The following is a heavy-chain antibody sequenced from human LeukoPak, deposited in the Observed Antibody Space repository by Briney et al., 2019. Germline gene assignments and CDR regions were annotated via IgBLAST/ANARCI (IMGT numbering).Heavy chain of an antibody. D-gene: IGHD3-9*01. Sequence: ASVKVSCKASGYTFTSYGFNWVRQARGQGLEWMGWISANTGDTNYAQNLQGRVTLTTDTSTSTAYMELSSLRSEDTAVYYCARDSPPSGILTGYLTPYYYYYMDVWGKGTTVTISS. CDR2: ISANTGDT. CDR3: ARDSPPSGILTGYLTPYYYYYMDV. V-gene: IGHV1-18*01. CDR1: GYTFTSYG. J-gene: IGHJ6*03.